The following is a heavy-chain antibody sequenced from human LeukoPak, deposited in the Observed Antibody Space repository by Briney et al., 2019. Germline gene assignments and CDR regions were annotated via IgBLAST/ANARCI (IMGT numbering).Heavy chain of an antibody. Sequence: SETLSFTCTVSGGSISSYYWSWIRQPPGKGLKWIGYIYYSGSTNFNPSLKSRVTISVDTSKNQFSLKLSSVTAADTAVYYCARESLRGMDVWGQGTTVTVSS. CDR2: IYYSGST. CDR3: ARESLRGMDV. CDR1: GGSISSYY. J-gene: IGHJ6*02. D-gene: IGHD5/OR15-5a*01. V-gene: IGHV4-59*01.